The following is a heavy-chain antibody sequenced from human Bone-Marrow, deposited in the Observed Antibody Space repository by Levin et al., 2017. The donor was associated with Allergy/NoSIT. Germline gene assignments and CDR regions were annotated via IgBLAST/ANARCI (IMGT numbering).Heavy chain of an antibody. Sequence: SQTLSLTCTVSGDSISRYYWSWIRQPPGKGLEWIGYIYYSGSTNYNPSLKSRVTISVDTSKNQFSLELNFVTAADTAVYYCARDAQTSPTRNYGMDVWGQGTTVTVSS. CDR2: IYYSGST. CDR3: ARDAQTSPTRNYGMDV. J-gene: IGHJ6*02. CDR1: GDSISRYY. V-gene: IGHV4-59*01.